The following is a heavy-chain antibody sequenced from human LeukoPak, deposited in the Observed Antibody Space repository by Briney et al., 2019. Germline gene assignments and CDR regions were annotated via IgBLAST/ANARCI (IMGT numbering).Heavy chain of an antibody. CDR2: ISANDGNT. J-gene: IGHJ4*02. Sequence: ASVKVSCTASGYTFTSYGISWVRQAPGQGLEWMGWISANDGNTDYPQKLQGRVTITTDTSTSTAYMELRSLRSDDTAVYYCARESHVTREDYWGQGTLVTVSS. CDR3: ARESHVTREDY. CDR1: GYTFTSYG. D-gene: IGHD3-10*01. V-gene: IGHV1-18*01.